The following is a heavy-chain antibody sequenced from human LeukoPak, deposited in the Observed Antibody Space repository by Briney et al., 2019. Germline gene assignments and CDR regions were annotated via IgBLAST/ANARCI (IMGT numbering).Heavy chain of an antibody. V-gene: IGHV7-4-1*02. Sequence: ASVKVSCKASGYTFTSYAMNWVRQAPGRGLEWMGWINTNTGNPTYAQGFTGRFVFSLDTSVSTAYLQISSLKAEDTAVYYCASGSYSDLWDYYYMDVWGKGTTVTVSS. CDR3: ASGSYSDLWDYYYMDV. CDR2: INTNTGNP. J-gene: IGHJ6*03. D-gene: IGHD1-26*01. CDR1: GYTFTSYA.